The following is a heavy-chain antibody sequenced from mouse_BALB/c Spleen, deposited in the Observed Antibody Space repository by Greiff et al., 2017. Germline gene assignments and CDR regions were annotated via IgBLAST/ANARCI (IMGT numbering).Heavy chain of an antibody. Sequence: EVQGVESGGGLVQPGGSRKLSCAASGFTFSSFGMHWVRQAPEKGLEWVAYISSGSSTIYYADTVKGRFTISRDNPKNTLFLQMTSLRSEDTAMYYCARSGGNGIYYAMDYWGQGTSVTVSS. J-gene: IGHJ4*01. V-gene: IGHV5-17*02. CDR1: GFTFSSFG. D-gene: IGHD2-1*01. CDR2: ISSGSSTI. CDR3: ARSGGNGIYYAMDY.